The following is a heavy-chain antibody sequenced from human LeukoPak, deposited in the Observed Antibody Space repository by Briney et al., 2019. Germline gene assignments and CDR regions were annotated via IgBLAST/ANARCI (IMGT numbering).Heavy chain of an antibody. V-gene: IGHV3-53*01. CDR3: ARGWMVGGGAAAGTRAFDI. J-gene: IGHJ3*02. CDR1: GFTVSSNY. D-gene: IGHD6-13*01. CDR2: IYSGGST. Sequence: GGSLRLSCAASGFTVSSNYMSWVRQAPGKGLEWVSVIYSGGSTYYADSVKGRFTISRDNSKNTLYLQMNSLRAEDTAVYYCARGWMVGGGAAAGTRAFDIWGQGTMVTVSS.